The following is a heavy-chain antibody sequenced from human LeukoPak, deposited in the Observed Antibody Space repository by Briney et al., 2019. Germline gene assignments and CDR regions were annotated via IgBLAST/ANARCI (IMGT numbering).Heavy chain of an antibody. CDR3: ARVPYKYTVLDTSLDY. J-gene: IGHJ4*02. V-gene: IGHV3-30*04. CDR2: ISYDGSNK. D-gene: IGHD2-8*01. Sequence: GPLRLSCAASGFTFSSYAMHWVRQAPGKGLEWVAVISYDGSNKYYADSVKGRFTISRDNSKNTLYLQMNSLRAEDTAVYYCARVPYKYTVLDTSLDYWGQGTLVTVSS. CDR1: GFTFSSYA.